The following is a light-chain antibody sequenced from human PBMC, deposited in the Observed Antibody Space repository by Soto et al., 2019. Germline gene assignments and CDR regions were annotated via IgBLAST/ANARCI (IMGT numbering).Light chain of an antibody. V-gene: IGLV2-8*01. Sequence: QSALTQPPSASGSPGQSVTISCTGTSSDVGGYNYVSWYQQHPGKAPKLMIFEVSKRPSGVPDRFSGSKSGNAASLIVSGLQVEDEADYYCSSYEGSNNLVFGGGTK. J-gene: IGLJ2*01. CDR3: SSYEGSNNLV. CDR1: SSDVGGYNY. CDR2: EVS.